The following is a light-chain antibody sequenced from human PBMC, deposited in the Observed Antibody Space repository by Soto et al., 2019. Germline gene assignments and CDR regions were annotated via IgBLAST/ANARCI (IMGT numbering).Light chain of an antibody. CDR3: QQYNSYSLYT. CDR2: DAS. J-gene: IGKJ2*01. V-gene: IGKV1-5*01. CDR1: QSISKSN. Sequence: TQSPGSLSLSPGEGAALSCRASQSISKSNLAWYQQKPGKAPKLLIYDASSLESGVPSRFSGSGSGTEFTLTISSLQPDDFATYYCQQYNSYSLYTFGQGTKLEIK.